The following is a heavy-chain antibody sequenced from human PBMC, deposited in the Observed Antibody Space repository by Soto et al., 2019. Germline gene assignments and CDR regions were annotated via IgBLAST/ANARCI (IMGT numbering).Heavy chain of an antibody. CDR3: ARSPRAAAGAVDP. CDR2: SNPNSGGR. CDR1: GYTFTGYY. V-gene: IGHV1-2*02. D-gene: IGHD6-13*01. Sequence: QVQLVQSGAEVKKPGASVKVSCKASGYTFTGYYMHWVRQAPGQGLEWMEWSNPNSGGRNYAQKSQGRVTMPRDTSISTAYRELSRLRSDDTAVYYCARSPRAAAGAVDPWGQGTLVTVSS. J-gene: IGHJ5*02.